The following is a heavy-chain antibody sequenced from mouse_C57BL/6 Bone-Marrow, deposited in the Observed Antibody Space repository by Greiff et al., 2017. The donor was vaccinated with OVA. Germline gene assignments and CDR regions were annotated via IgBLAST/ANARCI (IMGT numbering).Heavy chain of an antibody. CDR2: IFPGSGST. CDR3: AHPRQLRLPYAMDY. J-gene: IGHJ4*01. Sequence: VQLQQSGPELVKPGASVKISCKASGYTFTDYYINWVKQRPGQGLEWIGWIFPGSGSTYYNEKFKGKATFTVDKSSSTAYMLVSSLTSEDSAVYFCAHPRQLRLPYAMDYWGQGTSVTVSS. V-gene: IGHV1-75*01. CDR1: GYTFTDYY. D-gene: IGHD3-2*02.